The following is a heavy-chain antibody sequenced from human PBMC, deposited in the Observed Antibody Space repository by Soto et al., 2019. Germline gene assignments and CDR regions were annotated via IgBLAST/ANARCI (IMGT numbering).Heavy chain of an antibody. Sequence: PTLVNPTQTLTLTCTFSGFSLSTSGVGVGWIRQPPGKALEWLALIYWNDDKRYSPSLKSRLTITKDTSKNQVVLTMTNMDPVDTATYYCAHKEEFYDFWSGYYSNTWFDPWGQGTLVPVSP. CDR2: IYWNDDK. CDR3: AHKEEFYDFWSGYYSNTWFDP. CDR1: GFSLSTSGVG. D-gene: IGHD3-3*01. J-gene: IGHJ5*02. V-gene: IGHV2-5*01.